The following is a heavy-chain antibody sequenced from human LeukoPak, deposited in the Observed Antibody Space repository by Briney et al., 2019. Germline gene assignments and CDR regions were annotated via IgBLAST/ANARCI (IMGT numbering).Heavy chain of an antibody. CDR1: GYTFTGYY. D-gene: IGHD2-2*01. Sequence: GASVKVSCKASGYTFTGYYMHWVRQAPGQGLEWMGWTNPNSGGTNYAQKFQGRVTMTRDTSISTAYMELSRLRSDDTAVYYCARGTNVDIVVVPAAIAFDIWGQGTMVTVSS. V-gene: IGHV1-2*02. CDR2: TNPNSGGT. J-gene: IGHJ3*02. CDR3: ARGTNVDIVVVPAAIAFDI.